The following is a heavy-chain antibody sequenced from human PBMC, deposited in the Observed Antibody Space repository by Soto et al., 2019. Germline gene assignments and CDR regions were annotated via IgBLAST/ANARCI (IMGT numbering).Heavy chain of an antibody. J-gene: IGHJ5*02. D-gene: IGHD3-9*01. Sequence: EVQLVESGGGLVQPGGSLRLSCAASGFTFSSYWMHWVRQAPGKGLVWVSRINSDGSSTSYADSVKGRFTISRDNAKNSMYLQMNSLRAEYTAVYYCARDTTSPKLRYFDWLYYVGRFDTWGQGTLVTVSS. CDR2: INSDGSST. CDR3: ARDTTSPKLRYFDWLYYVGRFDT. CDR1: GFTFSSYW. V-gene: IGHV3-74*01.